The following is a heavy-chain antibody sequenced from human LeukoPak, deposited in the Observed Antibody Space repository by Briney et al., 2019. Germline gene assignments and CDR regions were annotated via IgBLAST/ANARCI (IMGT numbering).Heavy chain of an antibody. D-gene: IGHD5-18*01. Sequence: KPSETLSLTCAVYGGSFSGYYWSWIRQPPGKGLEWIASVYYSGSVDDNASLKSRVTMSIDTSKNQFSLNLNSVTAADTAVYYCARRAYSYWYFDLWGRGTLVTVSS. CDR1: GGSFSGYY. V-gene: IGHV4-34*01. CDR3: ARRAYSYWYFDL. CDR2: VYYSGSV. J-gene: IGHJ2*01.